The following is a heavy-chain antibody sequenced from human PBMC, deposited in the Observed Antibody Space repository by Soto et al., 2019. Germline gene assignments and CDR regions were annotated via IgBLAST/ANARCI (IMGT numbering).Heavy chain of an antibody. CDR2: ISGSGGSP. CDR3: AKDRGPTIFSLYFFDY. CDR1: GFTFSSYA. V-gene: IGHV3-23*01. Sequence: GGSLRLSFAASGFTFSSYAMNWVRQAPGKGLEWVSGISGSGGSPYYADSVKGRFTISRDNSKNTLYLQMNSLRAEDTAVYYCAKDRGPTIFSLYFFDYWGHGTLVTVSS. D-gene: IGHD3-9*01. J-gene: IGHJ4*01.